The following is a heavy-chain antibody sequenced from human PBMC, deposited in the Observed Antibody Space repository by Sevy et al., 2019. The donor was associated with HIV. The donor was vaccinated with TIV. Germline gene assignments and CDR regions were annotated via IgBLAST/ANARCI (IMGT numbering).Heavy chain of an antibody. D-gene: IGHD2-15*01. CDR2: IYYSGST. CDR1: GGSICSYY. J-gene: IGHJ6*03. Sequence: SETLSLTCTVSGGSICSYYWSWIRQPPGKGLEWIGYIYYSGSTNYNPSLKSRVTISVDTSKNQFSLKLSSVTAADTAVYYCARDQSQRGRGYCSGGSCYMAYYYMDVWGKGTTVTVSS. V-gene: IGHV4-59*01. CDR3: ARDQSQRGRGYCSGGSCYMAYYYMDV.